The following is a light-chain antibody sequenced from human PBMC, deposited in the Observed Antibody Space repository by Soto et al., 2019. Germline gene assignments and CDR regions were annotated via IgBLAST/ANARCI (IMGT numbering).Light chain of an antibody. CDR1: SSDVGSYNL. Sequence: QSALTQPASVSGSPGQSITISCTGTSSDVGSYNLVSWYQQHPGKAPKLMIYEGSKRPSGVSNRFSGSKSGNTASLTISGLLAEDEADYYCCSYAGSSTFYVFGTGIKVTVL. V-gene: IGLV2-23*01. J-gene: IGLJ1*01. CDR2: EGS. CDR3: CSYAGSSTFYV.